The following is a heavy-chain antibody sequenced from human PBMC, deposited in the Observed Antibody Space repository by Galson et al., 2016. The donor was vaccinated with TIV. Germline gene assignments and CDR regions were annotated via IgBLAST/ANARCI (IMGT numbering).Heavy chain of an antibody. CDR1: GFTFSNYW. J-gene: IGHJ4*02. V-gene: IGHV3-7*01. Sequence: SLRLSCAASGFTFSNYWMSWVRQAPGKGPEWVANIKEDGSEKYAVDSVQGRFTISRDNAKNTLYLQMNNLRVDDTAVYYCARDKARCSGDSCYLGSSFDYWGRGILVTVSS. D-gene: IGHD2-15*01. CDR2: IKEDGSEK. CDR3: ARDKARCSGDSCYLGSSFDY.